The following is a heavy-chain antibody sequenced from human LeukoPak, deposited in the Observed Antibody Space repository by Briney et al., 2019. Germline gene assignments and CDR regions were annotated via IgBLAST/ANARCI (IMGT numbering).Heavy chain of an antibody. J-gene: IGHJ5*02. Sequence: SETLSLTCAVYGGSFSGYSWNWIRQPPGKGLEWIGDINHSGSTNYNPSLKSRVTISVDTSKNQFSLKLTSVTAADTAVYYCARKRYYDSSAYLKPGWFDPWGQGTLVTVSS. CDR3: ARKRYYDSSAYLKPGWFDP. CDR2: INHSGST. D-gene: IGHD3-22*01. CDR1: GGSFSGYS. V-gene: IGHV4-34*01.